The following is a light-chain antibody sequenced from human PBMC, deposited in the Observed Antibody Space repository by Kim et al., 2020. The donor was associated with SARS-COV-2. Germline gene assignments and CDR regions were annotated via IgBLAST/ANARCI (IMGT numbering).Light chain of an antibody. CDR1: QRGSSSY. Sequence: SPGESAPLSCRPCQRGSSSYLAWYQQKPGQAPRLLIYGASSKPHGIPDRFSGSGAGTDFTLTLSRLEPEDFAVYYCQQYCSSPWTFGQGTKVDIK. CDR2: GAS. CDR3: QQYCSSPWT. V-gene: IGKV3-20*01. J-gene: IGKJ1*01.